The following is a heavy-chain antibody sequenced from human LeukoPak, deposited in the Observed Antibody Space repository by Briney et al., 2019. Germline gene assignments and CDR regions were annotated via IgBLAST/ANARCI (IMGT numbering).Heavy chain of an antibody. D-gene: IGHD4-17*01. Sequence: GGSLRLSCAASGFTVSSNYMSWVRQAPGKGLEWVSVIYSGGSTYYADSVKGRFTISGDNSKNTLYLQMNSLRAEDTAVYYCARVGFTFQTTKEYYFDYWGQGTLVTVSS. CDR2: IYSGGST. V-gene: IGHV3-66*01. J-gene: IGHJ4*02. CDR1: GFTVSSNY. CDR3: ARVGFTFQTTKEYYFDY.